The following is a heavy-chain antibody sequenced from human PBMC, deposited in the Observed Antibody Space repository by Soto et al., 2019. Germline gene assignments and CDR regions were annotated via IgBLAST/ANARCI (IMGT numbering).Heavy chain of an antibody. Sequence: GGSLRLSCAASGFTVSSNYMSWVRQAPGKGLEWVSVIYSGGSTYYADSAKGRFTISRHNSKNTLYLQMNSLRAEDTAVYYCARGYYYDSSGYPFDYWGQGTLVTVSS. D-gene: IGHD3-22*01. CDR1: GFTVSSNY. J-gene: IGHJ4*02. V-gene: IGHV3-53*04. CDR2: IYSGGST. CDR3: ARGYYYDSSGYPFDY.